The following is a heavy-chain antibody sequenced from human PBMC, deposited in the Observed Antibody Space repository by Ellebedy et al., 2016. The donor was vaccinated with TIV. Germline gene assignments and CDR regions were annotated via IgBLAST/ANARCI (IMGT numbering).Heavy chain of an antibody. CDR3: ARVQRNSRNWYNRWFDP. V-gene: IGHV4-34*01. Sequence: MPSETLSLTCAVYGGSFSGYYWSWIRQPPGKGLEWIGAINHSGSTNYNPSLKIRVTMSVDTSKNQFPLKLSSVTPADTSVYYCARVQRNSRNWYNRWFDPWGQGTLVTVSS. D-gene: IGHD6-13*01. CDR2: INHSGST. CDR1: GGSFSGYY. J-gene: IGHJ5*02.